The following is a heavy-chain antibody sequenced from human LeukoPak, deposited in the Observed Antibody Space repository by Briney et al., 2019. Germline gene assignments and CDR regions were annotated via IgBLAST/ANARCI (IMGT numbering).Heavy chain of an antibody. D-gene: IGHD3-16*01. Sequence: ASVKVSCMTSGYTFTDYYTHWVRQAPGQGLEWMGYISPKSGGTKYAQRFQGRFTMTSDTSIDTAYMDLSSLRSDDTALYYCARIEGAAITFWGQGTLVTVSS. CDR1: GYTFTDYY. V-gene: IGHV1-2*02. CDR2: ISPKSGGT. CDR3: ARIEGAAITF. J-gene: IGHJ4*02.